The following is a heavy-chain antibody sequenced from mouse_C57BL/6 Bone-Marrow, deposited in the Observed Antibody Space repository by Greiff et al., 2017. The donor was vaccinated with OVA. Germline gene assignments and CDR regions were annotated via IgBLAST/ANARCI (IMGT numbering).Heavy chain of an antibody. V-gene: IGHV1-69*01. CDR2: IDPSDSYT. CDR3: ARVRAVSPFAY. D-gene: IGHD3-3*01. J-gene: IGHJ3*01. Sequence: QVQLQQPGAELVMPGASVKLSCKASGYTFTSYWMHWVKQRPGQGLEWIGEIDPSDSYTNYNQKFKGKSTLTVDKSSSTAYMQLSSLTSEDSAVYYCARVRAVSPFAYWGEGTLVTVSA. CDR1: GYTFTSYW.